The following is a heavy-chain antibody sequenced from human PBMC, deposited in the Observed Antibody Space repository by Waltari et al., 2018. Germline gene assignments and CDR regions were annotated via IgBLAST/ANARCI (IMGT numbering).Heavy chain of an antibody. CDR1: GGSISSYY. D-gene: IGHD4-17*01. Sequence: QVQLQESGPGLVKPSETLFLTCTVSGGSISSYYWSWIRQPPGKGLEWIGYIYYSGSTNYNPSLKSRVTISVDTSKNQFSLKLSSVTAADTAVYYCARRTVTNWFDPWGQGTLVTVSS. J-gene: IGHJ5*02. CDR2: IYYSGST. CDR3: ARRTVTNWFDP. V-gene: IGHV4-59*08.